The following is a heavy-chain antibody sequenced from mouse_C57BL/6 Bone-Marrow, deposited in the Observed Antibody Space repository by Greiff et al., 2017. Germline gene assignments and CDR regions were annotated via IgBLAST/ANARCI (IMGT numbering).Heavy chain of an antibody. CDR1: GFSFNTYA. J-gene: IGHJ3*01. D-gene: IGHD2-4*01. CDR2: IRSKSNNYAT. CDR3: VSVDYDVGWFAY. Sequence: EVQLVESGGGLVQPKGSLKLSCAASGFSFNTYAMNWVRQAPGKGLEWVARIRSKSNNYATYYADSVKDRFTISRDDSESMLYLQMNNLKTEDTAMYYCVSVDYDVGWFAYWGQGTLVTVSA. V-gene: IGHV10-1*01.